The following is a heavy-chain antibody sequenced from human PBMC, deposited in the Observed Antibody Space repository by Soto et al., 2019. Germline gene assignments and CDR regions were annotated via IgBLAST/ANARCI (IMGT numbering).Heavy chain of an antibody. CDR2: ISSSSSTI. CDR3: ARGAYYGPPRSDYFDY. J-gene: IGHJ4*02. V-gene: IGHV3-48*01. D-gene: IGHD3-10*01. Sequence: GGSLRLSCAASGFTFSSYSMNWVRQAPGKGLEWVSYISSSSSTIYYADSVKGRFTISRDNAKNSLYLQMNSLRAEDTAVYYCARGAYYGPPRSDYFDYWGQGTLVTVSS. CDR1: GFTFSSYS.